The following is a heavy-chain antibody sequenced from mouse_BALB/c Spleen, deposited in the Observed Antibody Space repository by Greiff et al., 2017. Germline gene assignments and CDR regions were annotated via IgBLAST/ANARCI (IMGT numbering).Heavy chain of an antibody. Sequence: EVQVVESGGGLVQPGGSRKLSCAASGFTFSSFGMHWVRQAPEKGLEWVAYISSGSSTIYYADTVKGRFTISRDNPKNTLFLQMTSLRSEDTAMYYCARGDGITTVPWYFDVWGAGTTVTVSS. V-gene: IGHV5-17*02. CDR3: ARGDGITTVPWYFDV. D-gene: IGHD1-1*01. CDR1: GFTFSSFG. CDR2: ISSGSSTI. J-gene: IGHJ1*01.